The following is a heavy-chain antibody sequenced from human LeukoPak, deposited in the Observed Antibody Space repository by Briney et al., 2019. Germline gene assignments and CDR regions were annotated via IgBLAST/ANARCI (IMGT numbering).Heavy chain of an antibody. CDR3: TVPAAVGFYFDY. CDR2: INHSGST. CDR1: GGSFSGYY. Sequence: SETLSLTCAVYGGSFSGYYWSWIRQPPAKGLEWIGEINHSGSTNYNPSLKSRVTISVDTSKNQFSLKLSSVTAADTAVYYCTVPAAVGFYFDYWGQGTLVTVSS. D-gene: IGHD2-2*01. J-gene: IGHJ4*02. V-gene: IGHV4-34*01.